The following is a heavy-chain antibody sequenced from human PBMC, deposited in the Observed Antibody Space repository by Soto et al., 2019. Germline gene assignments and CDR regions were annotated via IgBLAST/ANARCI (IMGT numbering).Heavy chain of an antibody. J-gene: IGHJ3*02. CDR3: ATGLLNPDAFDI. V-gene: IGHV1-24*01. Sequence: ASVKVSCKVSGYTRTELSMHWVRQAPGKGLEWMGGFDPEDGETIYAQKFQGRVTMTEDTSTDTAYMELSSLRSEDTAVYYCATGLLNPDAFDIWGQRTMVTVSS. CDR2: FDPEDGET. CDR1: GYTRTELS. D-gene: IGHD2-15*01.